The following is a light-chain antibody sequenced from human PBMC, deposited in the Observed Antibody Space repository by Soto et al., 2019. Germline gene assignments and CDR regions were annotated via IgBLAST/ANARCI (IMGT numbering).Light chain of an antibody. CDR1: SSDVGGYNY. CDR3: SLYTSENTYV. J-gene: IGLJ1*01. V-gene: IGLV2-14*01. Sequence: QCVLTQPASVSGSPGQSITISCTGTSSDVGGYNYVSWYQQHPGKAPKLMIYEASNRPSGVPDRFSGSKSGNTASLTISGLQAADEADYYCSLYTSENTYVFGTGTKVTVL. CDR2: EAS.